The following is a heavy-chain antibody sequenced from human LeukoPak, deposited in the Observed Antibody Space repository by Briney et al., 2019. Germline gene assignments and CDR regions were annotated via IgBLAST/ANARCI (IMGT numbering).Heavy chain of an antibody. CDR3: ARSGAPWFGGLRKGFDP. J-gene: IGHJ5*02. Sequence: ASVKVSCKASGYTFTSYDINWVRQATGQGPEWMGWMNPNSGNTGYAQKFQGRVTMTRNTSISTAYMELSSLRSEDTAVYYCARSGAPWFGGLRKGFDPWGQGTLVTVSS. V-gene: IGHV1-8*02. CDR1: GYTFTSYD. CDR2: MNPNSGNT. D-gene: IGHD3-10*01.